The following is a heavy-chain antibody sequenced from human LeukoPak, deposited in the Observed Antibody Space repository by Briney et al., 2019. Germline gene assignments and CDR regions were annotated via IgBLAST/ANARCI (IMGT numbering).Heavy chain of an antibody. CDR3: ARGYYDSSGYYNFDY. CDR2: INPNSGGT. J-gene: IGHJ4*02. D-gene: IGHD3-22*01. Sequence: ASVKVSCKASGYTFTGYYMHWVRQAPRQGLEWMGWINPNSGGTNYAQKFQGRVTMTRDTSISTAYMELSRLRSDDTAVYYCARGYYDSSGYYNFDYWGQGTLVTVSS. CDR1: GYTFTGYY. V-gene: IGHV1-2*02.